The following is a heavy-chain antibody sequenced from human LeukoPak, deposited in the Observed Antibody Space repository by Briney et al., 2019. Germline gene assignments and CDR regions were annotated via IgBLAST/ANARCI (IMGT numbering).Heavy chain of an antibody. J-gene: IGHJ6*04. Sequence: GSLRLSCAASGFTFSTFSMNWVRQAPGKGLEWVSYIGIGGNIYYADSVKGRFTISRDNAKNSLYLQMNSLRAEDTAVYYCAELGITMIGGVWGKGTTVTISS. CDR3: AELGITMIGGV. CDR2: IGIGGNI. D-gene: IGHD3-10*02. V-gene: IGHV3-21*05. CDR1: GFTFSTFS.